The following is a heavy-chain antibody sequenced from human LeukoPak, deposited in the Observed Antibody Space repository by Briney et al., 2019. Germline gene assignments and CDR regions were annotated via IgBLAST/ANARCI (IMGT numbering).Heavy chain of an antibody. Sequence: SETLSLTCTVSGYFIRSGFYWGWIRQPPGKGLEWIGIFYNSGSTYHSPSLESRVTISLDTSKNQLSLKLTSVTAADTAVYYCARGVGPTTAQSTFDYWGQGALVTVSS. V-gene: IGHV4-38-2*02. CDR3: ARGVGPTTAQSTFDY. CDR2: FYNSGST. J-gene: IGHJ4*02. D-gene: IGHD1-26*01. CDR1: GYFIRSGFY.